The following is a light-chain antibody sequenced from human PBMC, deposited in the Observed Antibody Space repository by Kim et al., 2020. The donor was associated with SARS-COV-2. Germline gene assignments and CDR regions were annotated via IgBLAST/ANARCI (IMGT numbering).Light chain of an antibody. CDR3: SAWDSSLSAWV. CDR2: RNN. CDR1: SNGVGNEG. J-gene: IGLJ3*02. V-gene: IGLV10-54*01. Sequence: QAGLTQPPSVSKGSRKTATLTCTGTSNGVGNEGATWLQQHHGHPPKLLSSRNNNRPSGISERFSASRSGDTASLTITGLQPEDEADYYCSAWDSSLSAWVFGGGTQLTVL.